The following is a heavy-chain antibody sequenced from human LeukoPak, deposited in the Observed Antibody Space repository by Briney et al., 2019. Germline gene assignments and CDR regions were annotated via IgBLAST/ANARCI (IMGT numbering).Heavy chain of an antibody. CDR3: ARRGPKAYYDSSGYLPNYFDY. D-gene: IGHD3-22*01. J-gene: IGHJ4*02. Sequence: GGSLRLSCAASGFTFSSYSMNWVRQAPGKGLEWVSAISGSGGSTYYADSVKGRFTISRDNSKNTLYLQMNSLRAEDTAVYYCARRGPKAYYDSSGYLPNYFDYWGQGTLVTVSS. CDR1: GFTFSSYS. V-gene: IGHV3-23*01. CDR2: ISGSGGST.